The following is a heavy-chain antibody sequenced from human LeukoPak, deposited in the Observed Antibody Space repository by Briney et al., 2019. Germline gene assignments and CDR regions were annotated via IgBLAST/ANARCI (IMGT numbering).Heavy chain of an antibody. CDR1: GDSVSSNSAA. D-gene: IGHD3-10*01. CDR2: TYYRSKWYN. Sequence: SQTLSLTCAISGDSVSSNSAAWNWIRQSPSRGLEWLGRTYYRSKWYNDYAVSVKSRITINPDTSKNQFSLQLNSVTPEDTAVYYCAREGLLWFGEYSSYYYGMDVWGQGTTVTVSS. V-gene: IGHV6-1*01. J-gene: IGHJ6*02. CDR3: AREGLLWFGEYSSYYYGMDV.